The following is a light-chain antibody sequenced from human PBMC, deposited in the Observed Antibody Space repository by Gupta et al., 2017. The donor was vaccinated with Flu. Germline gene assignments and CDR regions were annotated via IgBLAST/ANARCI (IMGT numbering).Light chain of an antibody. Sequence: DIQMTQSPSTLSASVGDRVTITCRASQSISGWLAWYQQKPGRAPKLLIYKASTLESGVPSRFSGSGSGREFTLTISSLQPDDFATYYCQHYNSYLYTFGQGTKLEIK. CDR2: KAS. J-gene: IGKJ2*01. V-gene: IGKV1-5*03. CDR1: QSISGW. CDR3: QHYNSYLYT.